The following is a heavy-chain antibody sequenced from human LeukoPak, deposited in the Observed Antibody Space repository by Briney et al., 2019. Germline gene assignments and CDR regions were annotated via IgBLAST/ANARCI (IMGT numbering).Heavy chain of an antibody. CDR3: ARVQAEGYSYGMDV. CDR1: GFTFSDYY. D-gene: IGHD3-22*01. J-gene: IGHJ6*02. CDR2: ISSSGSTI. V-gene: IGHV3-11*01. Sequence: GGSLRLSCAASGFTFSDYYMNWIRQSPGKGLEWVSYISSSGSTIYYADSVKGRFTISRDNSKNTLYLQMNSLRAEDTAVYYCARVQAEGYSYGMDVWGQGTTVTVSS.